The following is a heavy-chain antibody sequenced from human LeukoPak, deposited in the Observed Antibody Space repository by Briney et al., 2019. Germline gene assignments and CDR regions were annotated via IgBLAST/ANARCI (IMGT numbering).Heavy chain of an antibody. CDR1: GYTLTELS. D-gene: IGHD3-22*01. Sequence: ASVKVSCKVSGYTLTELSMHWVRQAPGKGLEWMGGFDPEDGETIYAQKFQGRVTMTEDTSTDTAYMELSSLRSEDTAVYYCATDSLTYYYDSSGYPLEPFYWGQGTLVTVSS. CDR3: ATDSLTYYYDSSGYPLEPFY. CDR2: FDPEDGET. V-gene: IGHV1-24*01. J-gene: IGHJ4*02.